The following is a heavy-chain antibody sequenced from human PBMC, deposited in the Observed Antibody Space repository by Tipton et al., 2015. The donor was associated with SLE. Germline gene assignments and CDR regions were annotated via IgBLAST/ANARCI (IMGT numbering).Heavy chain of an antibody. D-gene: IGHD6-13*01. J-gene: IGHJ3*02. CDR1: GDSISSHY. CDR3: ARVKDRYSSSWFDAFDI. CDR2: IHDSGST. V-gene: IGHV4-59*08. Sequence: TLSLTCTVSGDSISSHYWTWIRQPPGKGLEWIGYIHDSGSTNYNPSLKSRVTISVDTSKNQFSLKLSSVTAADTAVYYCARVKDRYSSSWFDAFDIWGQGTMVTVSS.